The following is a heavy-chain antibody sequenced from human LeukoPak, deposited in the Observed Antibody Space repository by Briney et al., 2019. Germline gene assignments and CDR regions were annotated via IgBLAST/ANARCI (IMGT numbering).Heavy chain of an antibody. CDR1: GGSISSSNW. D-gene: IGHD3-22*01. V-gene: IGHV3-7*01. CDR3: ARRQGSYFDTSGYYYG. Sequence: PSGTLSLTCAVSGGSISSSNWWSWVRQAPGKGLEWVANIKQDGSEKYYVDSVKGRFTISRDNAKNSLYLQMNSLRAEDTAVYYCARRQGSYFDTSGYYYGWGQGTLVTVSS. J-gene: IGHJ4*02. CDR2: IKQDGSEK.